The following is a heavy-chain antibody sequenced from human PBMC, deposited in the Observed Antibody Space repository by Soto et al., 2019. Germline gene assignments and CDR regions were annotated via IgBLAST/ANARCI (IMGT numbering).Heavy chain of an antibody. CDR3: ARVERGTATAVVDAFDI. V-gene: IGHV4-34*01. CDR2: MSHSGGT. D-gene: IGHD2-21*02. Sequence: QVQLQQWGAGLLKPSETLSLTCAVYGGFVSSGSYYWSWIRQPPGKGLEWIGEMSHSGGTHFNPSLKIRVTISVDTYKNKFSLKMSSVTAADADMYYCARVERGTATAVVDAFDIWGPGTMVTVSS. J-gene: IGHJ3*02. CDR1: GGFVSSGSYY.